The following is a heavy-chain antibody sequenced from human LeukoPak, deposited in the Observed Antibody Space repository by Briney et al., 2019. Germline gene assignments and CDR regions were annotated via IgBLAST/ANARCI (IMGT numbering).Heavy chain of an antibody. Sequence: ASVKVSCKASGYTFTSYDINWVRQATGQGLEWMGWMNPNSGDTGYAQKFQGRVTMTRNTSISTAYMELSSLRSEDTAVYYCARVGSITGTKGFFGYWGQGTLVTVSS. CDR1: GYTFTSYD. CDR3: ARVGSITGTKGFFGY. CDR2: MNPNSGDT. V-gene: IGHV1-8*01. D-gene: IGHD1-20*01. J-gene: IGHJ4*02.